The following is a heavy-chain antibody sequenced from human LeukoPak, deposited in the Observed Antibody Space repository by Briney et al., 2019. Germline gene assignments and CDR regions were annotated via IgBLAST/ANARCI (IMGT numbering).Heavy chain of an antibody. CDR1: GFTFSTYA. CDR2: ISDSGDGP. CDR3: AKDLEVYSNYDYFDY. D-gene: IGHD4-11*01. V-gene: IGHV3-23*01. J-gene: IGHJ4*02. Sequence: GSLRLSCAASGFTFSTYAMSWVRQAPGKGLEWVAGISDSGDGPFYADSVKGRFTISRDNSKNTLYLQMNSLRAEDTAVYYCAKDLEVYSNYDYFDYWGQGTLVTVSS.